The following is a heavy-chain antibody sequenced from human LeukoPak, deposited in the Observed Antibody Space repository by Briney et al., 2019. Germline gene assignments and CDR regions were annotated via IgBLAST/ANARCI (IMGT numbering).Heavy chain of an antibody. CDR3: ARELLRFLEWLTPNYYYYGMDV. Sequence: ASVKVSCKASGYTFTGYYMHWVRQAPGQGLEWMGWISAYNGNTNYAQKLQGRVTMTTDTSTSTAYMELRSLRSDDTAVYYCARELLRFLEWLTPNYYYYGMDVWGQGTTVTVSS. D-gene: IGHD3-3*01. CDR2: ISAYNGNT. CDR1: GYTFTGYY. V-gene: IGHV1-18*04. J-gene: IGHJ6*02.